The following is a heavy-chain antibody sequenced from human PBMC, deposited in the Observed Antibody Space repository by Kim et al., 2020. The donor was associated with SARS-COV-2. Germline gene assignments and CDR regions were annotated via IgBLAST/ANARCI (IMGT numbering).Heavy chain of an antibody. D-gene: IGHD5-18*01. Sequence: GGSLRLSCAASGFTFSSYGMHWVRQAPGKGLEWVAVISYDGSNKYYADSVKGRFTISRHNSKNTLYLQMNSLRAEDTAVYYCAKGPGYSYGWGGPSGFDPWGQGTLVTVSS. V-gene: IGHV3-30*18. CDR2: ISYDGSNK. CDR1: GFTFSSYG. CDR3: AKGPGYSYGWGGPSGFDP. J-gene: IGHJ5*02.